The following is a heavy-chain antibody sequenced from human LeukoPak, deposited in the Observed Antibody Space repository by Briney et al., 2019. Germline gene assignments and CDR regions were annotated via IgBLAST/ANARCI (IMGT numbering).Heavy chain of an antibody. CDR2: ISGSGGST. V-gene: IGHV3-23*01. J-gene: IGHJ4*02. CDR3: AKGYSGRESSHFDY. CDR1: GFTFSSYA. D-gene: IGHD3-10*01. Sequence: QAGGSLRLSCAASGFTFSSYAMSWVRQAPGKGLEWVSAISGSGGSTYCADSVKGRFTISRDNSKSTLYLQMNSLRAEDTAVYYCAKGYSGRESSHFDYWGQGTLVTVSS.